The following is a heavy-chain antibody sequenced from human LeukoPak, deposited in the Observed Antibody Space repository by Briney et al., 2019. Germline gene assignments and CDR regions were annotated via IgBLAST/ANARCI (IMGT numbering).Heavy chain of an antibody. V-gene: IGHV4-39*07. CDR1: GGSISSSSYY. Sequence: PSETLSLTCTVSGGSISSSSYYWGWIRQPPGKGLEWIGSIYYSGSTYYNPSLKSRVTISVDTSKNQFSLKLSSVTAADTAVYYCARVDSSGYYYPPWYFDYWGQGTLVTVSS. CDR2: IYYSGST. J-gene: IGHJ4*02. CDR3: ARVDSSGYYYPPWYFDY. D-gene: IGHD3-22*01.